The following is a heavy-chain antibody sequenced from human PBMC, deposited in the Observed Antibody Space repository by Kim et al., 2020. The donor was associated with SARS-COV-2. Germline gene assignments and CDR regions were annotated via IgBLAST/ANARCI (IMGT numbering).Heavy chain of an antibody. J-gene: IGHJ4*02. CDR1: GFTFSSYS. CDR2: ISSSSSTI. CDR3: ARAPRDVVVPVAMRWYYFDY. V-gene: IGHV3-48*02. Sequence: GGSLRLSCAASGFTFSSYSMNWVRQAPGKGLEWVSYISSSSSTIYYADSVKGRFTISRDNAKNSLYLQMNSLRDEDTAVYYCARAPRDVVVPVAMRWYYFDYWGQGNLVTVSS. D-gene: IGHD2-2*01.